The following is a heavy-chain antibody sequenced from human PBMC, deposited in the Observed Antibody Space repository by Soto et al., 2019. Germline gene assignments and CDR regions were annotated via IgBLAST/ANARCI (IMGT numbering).Heavy chain of an antibody. Sequence: RGESLKISCKGSGYSFTSYWISWVRQMPGKGLEWMGRIDPSDSYTNYSPSFQGHVTISADKSISTAYLQWSSLKASDTAMYYCARRLGYCSGGSCYSDFDYWGQGTLVTVSS. D-gene: IGHD2-15*01. CDR3: ARRLGYCSGGSCYSDFDY. CDR1: GYSFTSYW. J-gene: IGHJ4*02. V-gene: IGHV5-10-1*01. CDR2: IDPSDSYT.